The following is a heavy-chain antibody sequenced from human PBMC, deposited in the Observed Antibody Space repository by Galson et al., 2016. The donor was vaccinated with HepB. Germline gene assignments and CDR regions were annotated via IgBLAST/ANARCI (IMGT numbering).Heavy chain of an antibody. CDR3: ATSGFPYCSGDCYLDP. Sequence: SLRLSCATSGFTFSHYAMHWVRQAPGKGLEWVAIIWSDGSDEYYGDSVKGRFTISRDNSKGTLYLQMNSVRAEDTAVYYCATSGFPYCSGDCYLDPWGQGTLVTVSS. D-gene: IGHD2-21*02. CDR1: GFTFSHYA. CDR2: IWSDGSDE. V-gene: IGHV3-33*01. J-gene: IGHJ5*02.